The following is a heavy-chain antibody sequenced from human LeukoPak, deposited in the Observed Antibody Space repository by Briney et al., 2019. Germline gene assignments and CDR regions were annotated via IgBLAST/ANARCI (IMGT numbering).Heavy chain of an antibody. CDR2: SAHSGST. J-gene: IGHJ4*02. Sequence: PSETLSLTCTVSGASISSYYWSWIRQPPGKGLEWIGFSAHSGSTSYNPPLKSRVTISVDRSMNHFSLMLTSVTAADTAVYYCARYYADINGYYYYYDYWGQGTLVTVSS. CDR3: ARYYADINGYYYYYDY. CDR1: GASISSYY. V-gene: IGHV4-59*01. D-gene: IGHD3-22*01.